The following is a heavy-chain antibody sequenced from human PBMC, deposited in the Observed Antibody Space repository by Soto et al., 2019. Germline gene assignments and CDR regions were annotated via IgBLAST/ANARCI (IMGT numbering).Heavy chain of an antibody. Sequence: KTSETLSLTCTVSGGSIRSYYWTWIRQPPGKGLEWLGYIFYSGSTFYNPSLKSRVTISIHTSKSQFSLQLTSVTAADTAVYYCARGAADTAMVDSWVHGTLVTVSS. J-gene: IGHJ5*01. CDR3: ARGAADTAMVDS. V-gene: IGHV4-59*01. D-gene: IGHD5-18*01. CDR2: IFYSGST. CDR1: GGSIRSYY.